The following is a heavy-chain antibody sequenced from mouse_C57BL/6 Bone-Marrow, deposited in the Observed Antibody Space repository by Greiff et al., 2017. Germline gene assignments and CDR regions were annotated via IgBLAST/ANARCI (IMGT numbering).Heavy chain of an antibody. CDR3: ARSGYHEGYCDV. CDR1: GYTFTSYG. V-gene: IGHV1-81*01. CDR2: IYPRSGNT. J-gene: IGHJ1*03. Sequence: VQGVESGAELERPGASVKLSCKASGYTFTSYGISWVKQRTGQGLEWIGEIYPRSGNTYYNEKFKGKATLTADKSSSTAYMELRSLTSEDSAVYFCARSGYHEGYCDVWGTGTTVTVSS. D-gene: IGHD2-2*01.